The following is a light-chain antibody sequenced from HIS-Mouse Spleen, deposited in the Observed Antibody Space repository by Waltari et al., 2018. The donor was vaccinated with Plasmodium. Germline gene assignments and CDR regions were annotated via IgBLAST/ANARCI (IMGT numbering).Light chain of an antibody. Sequence: QSVLTQPPSVSAAPGQKVTISCSGSSPNIGTNYVSCYPQLPGTAPKRLIYYNNKRPSGIPDRFSGSKSGTSATLGITGLQTGDEADYYCGTWDSSLSAVVFGGGTKLTVL. V-gene: IGLV1-51*01. CDR3: GTWDSSLSAVV. J-gene: IGLJ2*01. CDR2: YNN. CDR1: SPNIGTNY.